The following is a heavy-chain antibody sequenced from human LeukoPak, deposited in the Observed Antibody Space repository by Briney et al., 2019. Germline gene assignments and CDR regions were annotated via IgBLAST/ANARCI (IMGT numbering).Heavy chain of an antibody. CDR2: IYPGDSDA. CDR1: EYSFTSYW. D-gene: IGHD3-22*01. V-gene: IGHV5-51*01. Sequence: GESLKISCKGSEYSFTSYWIGWVRQMPGKGLKWMGIIYPGDSDARYSPSFQGQVTISADKSISTAYLQWSSLKASDTAMYYCARHEGGVSGTYCYDSSGHTDAFDIWGQGTMVTVSS. J-gene: IGHJ3*02. CDR3: ARHEGGVSGTYCYDSSGHTDAFDI.